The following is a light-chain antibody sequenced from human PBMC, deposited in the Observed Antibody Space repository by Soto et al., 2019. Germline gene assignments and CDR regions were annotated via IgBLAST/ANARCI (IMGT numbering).Light chain of an antibody. CDR1: QSVSSSY. Sequence: EIVLTQSPGTLSLSPGERATLSCRASQSVSSSYLAWYQQKPGQAPRLLIYDASSRATGISDRFSSSGSGTDFTFTISRLEPEDFAVYYCQHYDSSQWTFGQGTKVEIK. V-gene: IGKV3-20*01. CDR3: QHYDSSQWT. CDR2: DAS. J-gene: IGKJ1*01.